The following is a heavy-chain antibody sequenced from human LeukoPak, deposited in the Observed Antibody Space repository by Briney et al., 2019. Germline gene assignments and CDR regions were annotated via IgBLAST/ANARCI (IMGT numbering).Heavy chain of an antibody. D-gene: IGHD6-19*01. Sequence: ASVKVSCKASGYTFTGYYTHWVRQAPGQGLEWMGWINPKSGGTNYAQKFQGRVTMTRDTSISTAYMELSRLRSDDTAVYYCARVQWLVTGGFDYWGQGTLVTVSS. CDR2: INPKSGGT. CDR3: ARVQWLVTGGFDY. CDR1: GYTFTGYY. V-gene: IGHV1-2*02. J-gene: IGHJ4*02.